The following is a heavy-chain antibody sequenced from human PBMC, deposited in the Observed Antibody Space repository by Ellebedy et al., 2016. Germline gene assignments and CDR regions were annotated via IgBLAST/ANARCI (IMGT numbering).Heavy chain of an antibody. D-gene: IGHD3-10*01. CDR2: IIPILGIA. Sequence: ASVKVSCKASGGTFSSYAISWVRQATGQGLEWMGRIIPILGIANYAQKFQGRVTITADKSTSTAYMELSSLRSEDTAVYYCARARLGAVLLWFGELVSWGQGTLVTVSS. J-gene: IGHJ5*02. CDR3: ARARLGAVLLWFGELVS. CDR1: GGTFSSYA. V-gene: IGHV1-69*04.